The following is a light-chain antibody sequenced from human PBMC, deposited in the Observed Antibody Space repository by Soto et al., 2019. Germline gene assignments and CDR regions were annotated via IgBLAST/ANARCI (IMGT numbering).Light chain of an antibody. J-gene: IGLJ2*01. V-gene: IGLV4-69*01. CDR3: QTWDTGIVV. CDR1: SGHSNYA. Sequence: QLVLTQSPSASASLGASVKLTCTLSSGHSNYAIAWHQQQPEKSPRYLMKLNSDGSHIQGDGIPDRFSGSTSGAERYLTISSLQSEDEADYYCQTWDTGIVVFGGGTKLTVL. CDR2: LNSDGSH.